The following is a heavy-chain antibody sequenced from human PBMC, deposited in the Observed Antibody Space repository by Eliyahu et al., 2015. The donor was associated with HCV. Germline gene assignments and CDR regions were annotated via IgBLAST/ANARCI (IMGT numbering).Heavy chain of an antibody. D-gene: IGHD3-10*01. J-gene: IGHJ2*01. CDR2: ISGSGGST. CDR1: GFTFSSYA. V-gene: IGHV3-23*01. CDR3: AKDRWIGVGSSYWYFDL. Sequence: EVQLLESGGGLVQPGGSLRLSCAASGFTFSSYAMSWVRQAPGKGLEWVSAISGSGGSTYYADSVKGRFTISRDNSKNTLYLQMNSLRAEDTAVYYCAKDRWIGVGSSYWYFDLWGRGTLVTVSS.